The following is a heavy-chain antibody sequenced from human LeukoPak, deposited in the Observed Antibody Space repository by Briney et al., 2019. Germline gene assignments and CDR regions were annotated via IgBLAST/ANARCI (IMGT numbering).Heavy chain of an antibody. Sequence: PSETLSLACSVSGGFNSRYYWSGVRQPLRKGLEWLGHIFYSGHSNYNASPTRRIRMSVDTSKAQFSLELASVIAADTAVYYCARIDPLGFFDQWGPGILVTVSS. V-gene: IGHV4-59*12. J-gene: IGHJ4*02. CDR3: ARIDPLGFFDQ. CDR2: IFYSGHS. D-gene: IGHD6-25*01. CDR1: GGFNSRYY.